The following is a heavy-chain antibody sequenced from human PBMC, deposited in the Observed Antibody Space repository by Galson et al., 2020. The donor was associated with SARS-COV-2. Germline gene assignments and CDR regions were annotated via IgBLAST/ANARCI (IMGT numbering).Heavy chain of an antibody. CDR3: ARAPYYDIVTGYYPAVDS. CDR1: GFSVSNYY. V-gene: IGHV3-66*01. CDR2: IYSDGAT. Sequence: GESLKISCAASGFSVSNYYMNWVRQAPGKGLEWVSVIYSDGATYYADSVKGRFTISSDISMNTLSLQMNSLRAEDTAVYYCARAPYYDIVTGYYPAVDSWGQGTLVTVSS. D-gene: IGHD3-9*01. J-gene: IGHJ4*02.